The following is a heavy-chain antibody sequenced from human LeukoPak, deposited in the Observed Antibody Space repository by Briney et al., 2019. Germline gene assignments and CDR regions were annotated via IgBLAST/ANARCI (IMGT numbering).Heavy chain of an antibody. CDR2: INPYSGDT. CDR1: GYSFTGYY. V-gene: IGHV1-2*02. CDR3: STEKSRGGYNSLDY. Sequence: ASVKVSCKASGYSFTGYYIHWVRQAPGQGLAWMGWINPYSGDTTYAQKFQGRLTLTRDTSISTAYMELSRLRPDDTAVYYCSTEKSRGGYNSLDYWGQGTLVTVSS. J-gene: IGHJ4*02. D-gene: IGHD5-24*01.